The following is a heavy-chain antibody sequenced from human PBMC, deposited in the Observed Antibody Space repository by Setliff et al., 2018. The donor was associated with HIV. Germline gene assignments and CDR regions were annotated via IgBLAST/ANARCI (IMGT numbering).Heavy chain of an antibody. V-gene: IGHV3-9*02. CDR2: IIWNSGFT. J-gene: IGHJ4*02. CDR3: AKDLLFGITVPGTPYFDS. CDR1: GFTSNDHG. Sequence: AGGSLRLSCAVSGFTSNDHGMHWVRQVPGKGLEWVAGIIWNSGFTGYADSVKGRFTISRDNAKNSLYLQMSSLRPEDTALYYCAKDLLFGITVPGTPYFDSWGQGTLVTVSS. D-gene: IGHD6-13*01.